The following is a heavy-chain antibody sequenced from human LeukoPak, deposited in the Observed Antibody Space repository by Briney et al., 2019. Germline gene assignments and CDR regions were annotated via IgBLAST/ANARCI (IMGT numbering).Heavy chain of an antibody. CDR2: ISKDGSVK. V-gene: IGHV3-30*03. D-gene: IGHD2-2*01. Sequence: GGSLRLSCVASGFTFSNYGMQWVRQAPGRGLEWVAIISKDGSVKYYGDSVRGRFTISGDNSKNTAYLQMNSLRADDTAVYYCARDRDLGVVTPWCDYWGQGVLVTVSS. CDR1: GFTFSNYG. J-gene: IGHJ4*02. CDR3: ARDRDLGVVTPWCDY.